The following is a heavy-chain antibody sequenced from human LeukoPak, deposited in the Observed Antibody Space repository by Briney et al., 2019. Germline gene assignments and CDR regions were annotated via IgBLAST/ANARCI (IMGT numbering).Heavy chain of an antibody. J-gene: IGHJ4*02. V-gene: IGHV1-24*01. CDR3: ATDPNYYGSGSLDY. D-gene: IGHD3-10*01. Sequence: GASVKVSCKVSGYTLTELSIHWVRQAPGKGLEWMGSFAPEDGETIYSQKFQGRVTMTEDTSTYTVYMELSSLSSDDTAVYHCATDPNYYGSGSLDYWGQGTLVNVSS. CDR1: GYTLTELS. CDR2: FAPEDGET.